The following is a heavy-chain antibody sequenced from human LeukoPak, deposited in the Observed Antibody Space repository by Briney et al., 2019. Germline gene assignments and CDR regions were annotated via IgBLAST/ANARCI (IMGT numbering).Heavy chain of an antibody. CDR2: NNFSGTT. V-gene: IGHV4-39*07. Sequence: SETLSLTCTVSGGSISSSTYYWVWVRQPPGKGLEWIGSNNFSGTTYYTSSLKSRVTMSVDTSKNQFSLKQTSVTAADTAVYYCARLEEGATGNYFDYWGQGTLVTVSS. CDR1: GGSISSSTYY. D-gene: IGHD1-26*01. J-gene: IGHJ4*02. CDR3: ARLEEGATGNYFDY.